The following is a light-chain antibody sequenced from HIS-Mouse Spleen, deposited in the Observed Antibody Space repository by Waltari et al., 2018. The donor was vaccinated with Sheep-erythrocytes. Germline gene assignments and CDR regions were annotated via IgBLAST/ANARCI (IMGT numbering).Light chain of an antibody. V-gene: IGLV2-23*01. CDR2: EGS. Sequence: QSALTQPASVSGSPGQSITIPCTRTSSDVVSYNLVSWYQQHPGKAPKLMIYEGSKRPSGVSNRFSGSKSGNTASLTISGLQAEDEADYYCCSYAGSSTPWVFGGGTKLTVL. CDR3: CSYAGSSTPWV. CDR1: SSDVVSYNL. J-gene: IGLJ3*02.